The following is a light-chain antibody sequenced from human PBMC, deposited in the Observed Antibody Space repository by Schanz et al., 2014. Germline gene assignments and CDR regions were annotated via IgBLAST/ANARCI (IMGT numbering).Light chain of an antibody. J-gene: IGKJ1*01. V-gene: IGKV3-15*01. Sequence: ETLMTQSPATLSVSPGERATLSCRASQGVSSNLAWYQQKPGQAPRLLIYGASTRATGIPARFSGSGSGTEFTLTISSLQSEDFAVYYCQQYNKWPGTFGQGTKVEIK. CDR3: QQYNKWPGT. CDR2: GAS. CDR1: QGVSSN.